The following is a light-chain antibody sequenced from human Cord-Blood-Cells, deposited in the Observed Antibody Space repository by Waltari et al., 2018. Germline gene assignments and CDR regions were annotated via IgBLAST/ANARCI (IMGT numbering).Light chain of an antibody. CDR2: AAS. V-gene: IGKV1-8*01. CDR3: QQYYSYPPT. CDR1: QGISSY. J-gene: IGKJ3*01. Sequence: AIRMTQSPSSFSASTGDRVTITCRASQGISSYLAWYQQKPGKAPKLLIYAASTLQMGVPSRFSGSGSGTDFTLTISCPQSEDFATYYCQQYYSYPPTFGPGTKVDIK.